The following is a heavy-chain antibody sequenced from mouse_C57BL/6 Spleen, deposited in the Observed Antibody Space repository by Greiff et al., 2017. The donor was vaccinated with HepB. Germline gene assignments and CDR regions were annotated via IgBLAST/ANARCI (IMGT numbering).Heavy chain of an antibody. V-gene: IGHV1-50*01. CDR2: IDPSDSYT. J-gene: IGHJ2*01. CDR1: GYTFTSYW. CDR3: ARGDSSGPLDY. D-gene: IGHD3-2*02. Sequence: QVQLQQSGAELVKPGASVKLSCKASGYTFTSYWMQWVKQRPGQGLEWIGEIDPSDSYTNYNQKFKGKATLTVDTSSSTAYMQLSSLTSEDSAVYYCARGDSSGPLDYWGQGTTLTVSS.